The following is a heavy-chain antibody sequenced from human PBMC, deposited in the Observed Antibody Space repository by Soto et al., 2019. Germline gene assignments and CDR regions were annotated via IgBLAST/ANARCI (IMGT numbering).Heavy chain of an antibody. D-gene: IGHD3-22*01. CDR2: IIPIFGTA. CDR3: ARERGSGYDSSGYTGKFDP. CDR1: GGTFSSYA. J-gene: IGHJ5*02. V-gene: IGHV1-69*13. Sequence: WASVKVSCKASGGTFSSYAISWVRQAPGQGLEWMGGIIPIFGTANYAQKFQGRVTITADESTSTAYMELSSLRSEDTAVYYCARERGSGYDSSGYTGKFDPWGQGTLVTVSS.